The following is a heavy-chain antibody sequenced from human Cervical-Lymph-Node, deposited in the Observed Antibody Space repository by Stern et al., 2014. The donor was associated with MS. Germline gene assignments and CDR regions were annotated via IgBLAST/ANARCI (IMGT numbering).Heavy chain of an antibody. Sequence: DQLVESGGGVVQPGRSLRLSCAASGFIFSNYAMHWVRQAPGKGLDWVAFVSNEGSKQFYADSVKGRFTISRDNANNTLYLQMNSLRPEDTAVYYCGRDTCRGGGCYFRYWGQGIRITVSS. CDR3: GRDTCRGGGCYFRY. D-gene: IGHD2-15*01. CDR1: GFIFSNYA. V-gene: IGHV3-30-3*01. J-gene: IGHJ4*02. CDR2: VSNEGSKQ.